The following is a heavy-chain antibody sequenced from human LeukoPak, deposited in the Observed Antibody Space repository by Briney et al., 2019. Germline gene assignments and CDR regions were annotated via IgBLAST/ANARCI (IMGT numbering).Heavy chain of an antibody. V-gene: IGHV4-59*08. CDR2: FYYSGST. Sequence: SETLSLTCSVSGGAVTSFYWSWLRQSPGKGREGIGYFYYSGSTKYNRSLKSRVTISGGTCKNQFALKLRSVAAADTAMYYLSRHRFASAVILDYWGQGDPVTVSS. CDR1: GGAVTSFY. CDR3: SRHRFASAVILDY. D-gene: IGHD2-21*02. J-gene: IGHJ4*02.